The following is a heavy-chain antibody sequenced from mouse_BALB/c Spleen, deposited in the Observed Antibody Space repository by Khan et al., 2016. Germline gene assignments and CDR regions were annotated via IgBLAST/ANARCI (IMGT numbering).Heavy chain of an antibody. D-gene: IGHD1-1*01. V-gene: IGHV3-8*02. CDR2: ISYSGST. J-gene: IGHJ4*01. CDR1: GDSITSGY. CDR3: ERYDSSSHVRAMKS. Sequence: VQLQQSGPSLVKPSQTLSLTCSVTGDSITSGYWNWFRKFPGNKLEYTGYISYSGSTYYHPSLNSRISITRATSKNQYYLQLNSVTTETTATSSYERYDSSSHVRAMKSWGQVTSVTVTS.